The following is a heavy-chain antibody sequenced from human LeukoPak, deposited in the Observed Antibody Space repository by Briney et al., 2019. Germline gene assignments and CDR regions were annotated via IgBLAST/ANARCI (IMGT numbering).Heavy chain of an antibody. D-gene: IGHD3-3*01. Sequence: GGSLRLSCVASGFTFTRNCMHWVRQAPGGGLEGVAAIPQYGSNAYYADSVKGRFTISRDDSKKTQYLQMNSLRIEDSAVYYCATGSDFYYASWGQGTLVTVSS. J-gene: IGHJ5*02. CDR1: GFTFTRNC. CDR2: IPQYGSNA. V-gene: IGHV3-30-3*01. CDR3: ATGSDFYYAS.